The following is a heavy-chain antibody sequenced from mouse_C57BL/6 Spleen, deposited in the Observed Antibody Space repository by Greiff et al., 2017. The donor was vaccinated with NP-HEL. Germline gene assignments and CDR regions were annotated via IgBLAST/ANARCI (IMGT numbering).Heavy chain of an antibody. CDR3: ARHEARSSEAWFAY. D-gene: IGHD1-1*01. CDR2: FYPGSGSI. V-gene: IGHV1-62-2*01. Sequence: VKLMESGAELVKPGASVKLSCKASGYTFTEYTIHWVKQRPGQGLEWIGWFYPGSGSIKYNEKFKDKATLTADKSSSTAYMELSRLTSEDSAVYFCARHEARSSEAWFAYWGQGTLVTVSA. CDR1: GYTFTEYT. J-gene: IGHJ3*01.